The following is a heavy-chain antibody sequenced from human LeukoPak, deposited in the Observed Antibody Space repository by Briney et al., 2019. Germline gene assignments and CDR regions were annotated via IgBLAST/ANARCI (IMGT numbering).Heavy chain of an antibody. CDR2: IYPGDSDT. CDR3: ARRGGYCSSTSCYADGFDY. J-gene: IGHJ4*02. V-gene: IGHV5-51*01. D-gene: IGHD2-2*01. Sequence: GGSLQISCKGSGYIFTSYWIGWVRQMPGKGLEWMGIIYPGDSDTRYSPSFQGQVTISADKSISTAYLQWSSLKASDTAMYYCARRGGYCSSTSCYADGFDYWGQGTLVTVSS. CDR1: GYIFTSYW.